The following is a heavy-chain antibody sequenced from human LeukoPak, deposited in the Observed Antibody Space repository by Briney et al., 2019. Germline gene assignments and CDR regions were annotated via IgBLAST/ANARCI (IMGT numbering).Heavy chain of an antibody. CDR3: ARDPYCTGDNCYHRFDS. Sequence: SETLSLTCTVSGGSISSSSYYWGWIRQPPGKGLEWIGSIYYSGSTYYNPSLKSRVTISVDTSKNQFSLKLSSVTAADTAVYFCARDPYCTGDNCYHRFDSWGQGTLVTVSS. CDR2: IYYSGST. J-gene: IGHJ4*02. V-gene: IGHV4-39*07. CDR1: GGSISSSSYY. D-gene: IGHD2-15*01.